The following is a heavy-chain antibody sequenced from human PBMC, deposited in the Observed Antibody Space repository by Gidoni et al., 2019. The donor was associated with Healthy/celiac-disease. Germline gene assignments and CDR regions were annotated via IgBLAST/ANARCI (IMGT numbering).Heavy chain of an antibody. V-gene: IGHV3-53*02. CDR3: ARPAAAGYYFDY. CDR1: GFTVSSNY. D-gene: IGHD6-13*01. Sequence: EVQLVETGGGLIQPGGSLRLTCAASGFTVSSNYMSWVRQAPGKGLEWVSVSYSGGSKYYADSVKGRFTISRDNSKNTLYLQMNSLRAEDTAVYYCARPAAAGYYFDYWAREPWSPSPQ. J-gene: IGHJ4*02. CDR2: SYSGGSK.